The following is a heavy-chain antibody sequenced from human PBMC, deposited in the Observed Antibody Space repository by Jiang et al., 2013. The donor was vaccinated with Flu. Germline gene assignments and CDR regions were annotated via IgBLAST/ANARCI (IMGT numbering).Heavy chain of an antibody. CDR1: GGSFSGYY. J-gene: IGHJ4*02. Sequence: LLKPSETLSLTCAVYGGSFSGYYWSWIRQPPGKGLEWIGEINHSGSTNYNPSLKSRVTISVDTSKNQFSLKLSSVTAADTAVYYCARALYYVKGAVDSWGQGTLVTVSS. CDR2: INHSGST. D-gene: IGHD3-10*02. V-gene: IGHV4-34*01. CDR3: ARALYYVKGAVDS.